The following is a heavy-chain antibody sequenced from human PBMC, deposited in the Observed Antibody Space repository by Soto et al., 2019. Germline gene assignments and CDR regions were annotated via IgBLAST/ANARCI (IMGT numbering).Heavy chain of an antibody. CDR1: GGSFSGYY. CDR3: ARRPLSRRYFQH. J-gene: IGHJ1*01. CDR2: INHSGST. Sequence: QVQLQQWGAGLLKPWETLSLTCAVYGGSFSGYYWSWIRQPPGKGLEWIGEINHSGSTNYNPSLKSRVTISVDTSKNQFSLKLSSVTAADTAVYYCARRPLSRRYFQHRGQGTLVTVSS. V-gene: IGHV4-34*01.